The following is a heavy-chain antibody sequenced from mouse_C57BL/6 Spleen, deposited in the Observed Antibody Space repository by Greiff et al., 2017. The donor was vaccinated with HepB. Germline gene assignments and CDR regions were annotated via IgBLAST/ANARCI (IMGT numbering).Heavy chain of an antibody. J-gene: IGHJ4*01. CDR1: GYTFTSYW. CDR3: ARSSYYAMDY. Sequence: QVQLQQSGAELVRPGSSVKLSCKASGYTFTSYWMDWVKQRPGQGLEWIGNIYPSDSETHYNQKFKDKATLTVDKSSSTAYMQLSSLTSEDSAVYYCARSSYYAMDYWGQGTSVTVSS. CDR2: IYPSDSET. V-gene: IGHV1-61*01.